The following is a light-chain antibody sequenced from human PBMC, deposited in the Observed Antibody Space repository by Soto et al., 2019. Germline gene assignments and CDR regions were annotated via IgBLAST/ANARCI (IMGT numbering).Light chain of an antibody. J-gene: IGKJ1*01. V-gene: IGKV1-5*01. CDR2: DAS. CDR3: QQYNSYWAT. CDR1: QSISSW. Sequence: DIPMTQSPSTLSASVGDRVTITCRASQSISSWLAWYQQKPGQAPKLLIYDASSLESGVPSRFSGSGSGTEFTLTISSLQPDDFATYYCQQYNSYWATFGQGTKVEIK.